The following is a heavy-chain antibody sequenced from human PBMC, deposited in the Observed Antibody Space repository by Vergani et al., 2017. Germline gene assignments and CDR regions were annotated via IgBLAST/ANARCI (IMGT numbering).Heavy chain of an antibody. V-gene: IGHV4-34*01. CDR1: GGSFSGYY. D-gene: IGHD6-19*01. Sequence: QVQLQQWGAGLLKPSETLSLTCAVYGGSFSGYYWSWIRQPPGKGLEWIGYIYYSGSTYYNPSLKSRVTISVDTSKNQFSLKLSSVTAADTAVYYCARVEAVRAFDIWGQGTMVTVSS. J-gene: IGHJ3*02. CDR3: ARVEAVRAFDI. CDR2: IYYSGST.